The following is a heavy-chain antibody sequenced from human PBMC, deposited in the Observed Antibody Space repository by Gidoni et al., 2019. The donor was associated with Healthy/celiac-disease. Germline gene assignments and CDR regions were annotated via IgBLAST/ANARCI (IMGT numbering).Heavy chain of an antibody. D-gene: IGHD6-19*01. Sequence: QVQLVESGGGVVQPGRSLRLSCAASGFTFSSYGMHWVRQAPGKGLEWVAVISYDGSNKYYADSVKGRFTISRDNSKNTLYLQMNSLRAEDTAVYYCAKAHPQWLPPGEAEYFQHWGQGTLVTVSS. CDR2: ISYDGSNK. V-gene: IGHV3-30*18. CDR1: GFTFSSYG. CDR3: AKAHPQWLPPGEAEYFQH. J-gene: IGHJ1*01.